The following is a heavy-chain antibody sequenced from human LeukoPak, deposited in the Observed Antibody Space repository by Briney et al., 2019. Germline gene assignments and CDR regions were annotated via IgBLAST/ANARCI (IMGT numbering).Heavy chain of an antibody. CDR1: GGSVSSGDYY. CDR2: IYYSGNT. Sequence: SETLSLTCTVSGGSVSSGDYYWSWIRQPPGKGLEWIGYIYYSGNTYYNPSLKSRVTISVDTSKNQFSLKLSSVTAADTAVYYCARGRYYDSRVGVLDYWGQGTLVTVSS. D-gene: IGHD3-22*01. CDR3: ARGRYYDSRVGVLDY. V-gene: IGHV4-61*08. J-gene: IGHJ4*02.